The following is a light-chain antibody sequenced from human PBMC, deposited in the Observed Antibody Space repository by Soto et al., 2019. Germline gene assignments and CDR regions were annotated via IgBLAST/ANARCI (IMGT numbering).Light chain of an antibody. CDR3: QQYGSSPIT. J-gene: IGKJ5*01. CDR2: DTS. V-gene: IGKV3D-20*01. Sequence: VVLTQSPATLSLSPGERGTLSCGASQSVSSSYVAWYQHKPGLAPRLLIHDTSSRAIGIPDRLSGSKSGTNFTLTIRRMEPEDVGMYYCQQYGSSPITCGQGTRLEIK. CDR1: QSVSSSY.